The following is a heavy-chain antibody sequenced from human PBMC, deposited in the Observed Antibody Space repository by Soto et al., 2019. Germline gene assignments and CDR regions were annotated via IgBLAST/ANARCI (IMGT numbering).Heavy chain of an antibody. CDR1: GYIFTSYY. CDR2: INPGDGST. D-gene: IGHD4-4*01. CDR3: DREEMPTVNNYYYYMDV. Sequence: QVQLVQSGAEVRKPGASVKVSCKASGYIFTSYYIHWVRQAPGQGLEWMGVINPGDGSTIYAEKFQGRVTMTRDTSTSTVYMEVSSLRSEDPAVYYCDREEMPTVNNYYYYMDVWGKGTTVTVSS. V-gene: IGHV1-46*03. J-gene: IGHJ6*03.